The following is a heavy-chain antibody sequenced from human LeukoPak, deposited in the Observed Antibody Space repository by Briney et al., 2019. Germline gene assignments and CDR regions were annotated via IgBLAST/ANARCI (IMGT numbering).Heavy chain of an antibody. CDR3: ARDRVGPXXXGMDV. CDR2: IYYTGST. Sequence: SQTLSLTCTVSGGSISSGGYYWSWIRQHPGKGLEWIGYIYYTGSTYYNPSLKSRVTISVDTSKNQFSLKLSSVTAADTAVYYCARDRVGPXXXGMDVWGQGTTVTVSS. J-gene: IGHJ6*02. CDR1: GGSISSGGYY. D-gene: IGHD1-26*01. V-gene: IGHV4-31*03.